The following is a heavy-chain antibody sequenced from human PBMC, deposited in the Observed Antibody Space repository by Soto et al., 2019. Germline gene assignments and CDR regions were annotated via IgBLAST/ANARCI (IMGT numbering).Heavy chain of an antibody. CDR3: ARGGIAARKGRWFAP. CDR2: IHYSGST. J-gene: IGHJ5*02. CDR1: GGSLSDYY. V-gene: IGHV4-59*01. D-gene: IGHD6-6*01. Sequence: QVQLQESGPGLVKPSETLSLTCTVSGGSLSDYYWTWIRQPPGKGLEWIGYIHYSGSTNYNPSLKSRVPISVDKSKNQFSLKLRSVTAADTAMYHCARGGIAARKGRWFAPWGQGAPVTVSS.